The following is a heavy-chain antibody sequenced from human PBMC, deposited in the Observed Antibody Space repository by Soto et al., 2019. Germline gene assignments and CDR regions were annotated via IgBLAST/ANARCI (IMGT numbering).Heavy chain of an antibody. J-gene: IGHJ4*02. CDR2: ISAYNGNT. D-gene: IGHD2-15*01. CDR1: GYTFTSYG. CDR3: ARDRCSGGGCLDY. V-gene: IGHV1-18*01. Sequence: VKVSCKASGYTFTSYGISWVRQAPGQGLEWMGWISAYNGNTNYAQKLQGRVTMTRDTSTSTAYMELSSLRSDDTAVYYCARDRCSGGGCLDYWGQGTLVTVSS.